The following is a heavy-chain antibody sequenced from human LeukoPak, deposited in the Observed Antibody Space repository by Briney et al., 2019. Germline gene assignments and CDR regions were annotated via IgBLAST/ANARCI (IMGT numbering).Heavy chain of an antibody. CDR1: GFTFSSYA. J-gene: IGHJ4*02. Sequence: GSLRLSCAASGFTFSSYAMHWVRQAPGKGLEWVAVISYDGSNKYYADSVKGRFTISRDNSKNTLYLQMNSLRAEDTAVYYCARDLYYYDRSPYYFDYWGQGTLVTVSS. D-gene: IGHD3-22*01. CDR3: ARDLYYYDRSPYYFDY. V-gene: IGHV3-30-3*01. CDR2: ISYDGSNK.